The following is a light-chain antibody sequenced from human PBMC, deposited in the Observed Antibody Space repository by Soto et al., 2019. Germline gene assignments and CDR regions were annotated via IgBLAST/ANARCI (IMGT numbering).Light chain of an antibody. CDR3: CSFAGSNPFPYV. CDR2: EVN. CDR1: ISDVGSHNL. J-gene: IGLJ1*01. Sequence: SALTQPASVSGSPGQSITISCTGTISDVGSHNLVSWYQQHPDKAPKLIIYEVNERPSGVSSRFSGSKSGNTASLTVSGLQPDDEADYRCCSFAGSNPFPYVFGTGTKVTVL. V-gene: IGLV2-23*02.